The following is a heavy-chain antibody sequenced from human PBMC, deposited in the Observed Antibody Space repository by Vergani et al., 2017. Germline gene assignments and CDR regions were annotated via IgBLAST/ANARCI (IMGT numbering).Heavy chain of an antibody. CDR1: GGSISSGSYY. V-gene: IGHV4-61*02. Sequence: QLQLQESGSGLVKPSQTLSLTCAVSGGSISSGSYYWSWIRQPAGEGLEWIGRIYTSGSTNYNPSLKSRVTISVDTSKNQFSLKLSAVTAADTAGYYCARESLGECSSASCYPYFDYWGQGTLVTVSS. CDR2: IYTSGST. J-gene: IGHJ4*02. D-gene: IGHD2-2*01. CDR3: ARESLGECSSASCYPYFDY.